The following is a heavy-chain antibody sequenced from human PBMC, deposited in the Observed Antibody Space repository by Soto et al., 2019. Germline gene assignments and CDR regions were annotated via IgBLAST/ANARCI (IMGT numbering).Heavy chain of an antibody. J-gene: IGHJ5*01. CDR1: GFTFSTYA. V-gene: IGHV3-23*01. CDR3: AKVGFPYRYGYLFYS. D-gene: IGHD5-18*01. CDR2: ISASGGST. Sequence: PAGSLRLSCAASGFTFSTYAMTWVRQAPGKGLEWVSAISASGGSTYYADSVKGRFTISRDNSKNTLYLQMNSLRFEDTAVYYCAKVGFPYRYGYLFYSWGQGTLVPVSS.